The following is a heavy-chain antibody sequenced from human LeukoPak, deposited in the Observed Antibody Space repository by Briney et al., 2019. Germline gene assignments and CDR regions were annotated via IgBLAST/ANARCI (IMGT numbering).Heavy chain of an antibody. J-gene: IGHJ4*02. D-gene: IGHD6-6*01. V-gene: IGHV3-11*01. CDR3: VRDRYSMSSSFDY. CDR1: GFTFSDYY. CDR2: ITSSSTNT. Sequence: GGSLRLSCAASGFTFSDYYMTWIRQAPGKGLEWVSYITSSSTNTYYADYADSVKGRFTISRDNAKNSLYLHMNNLRVEDTAVYYCVRDRYSMSSSFDYWGQGTLVTVSS.